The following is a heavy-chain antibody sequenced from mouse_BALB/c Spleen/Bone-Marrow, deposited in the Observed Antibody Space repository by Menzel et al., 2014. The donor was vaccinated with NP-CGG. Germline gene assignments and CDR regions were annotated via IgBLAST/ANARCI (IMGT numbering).Heavy chain of an antibody. Sequence: EVKLVDSGGGLVKPGGSLKLSCAASGFTFSSYAMSWVRQTPVKRLEWVASISRGGTTYYPDSAKGRFTISRDNASNILYLQMSGLRSEDSAKYYCARNYYGAFAYWGQGTLVTVSA. CDR2: ISRGGTT. V-gene: IGHV5-6-5*01. CDR3: ARNYYGAFAY. D-gene: IGHD1-1*01. CDR1: GFTFSSYA. J-gene: IGHJ3*01.